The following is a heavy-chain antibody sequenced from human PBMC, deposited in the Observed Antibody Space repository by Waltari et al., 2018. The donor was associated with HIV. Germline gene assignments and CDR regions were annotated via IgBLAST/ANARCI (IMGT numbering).Heavy chain of an antibody. J-gene: IGHJ4*02. CDR2: LSVTGATR. Sequence: QVLEAGGRWVPPGGSLRLSCEAAGMTFCSSATTWTRQPPRHGVVLFALLSVTGATRLHSEPLTGRFTISRDNSNDAVDLQMDSLKAEYAAVYYCVKGGCCNRGSCYKRFDSGGQGTAVTVSS. CDR3: VKGGCCNRGSCYKRFDS. D-gene: IGHD2-15*01. CDR1: GMTFCSSA. V-gene: IGHV3-23*01.